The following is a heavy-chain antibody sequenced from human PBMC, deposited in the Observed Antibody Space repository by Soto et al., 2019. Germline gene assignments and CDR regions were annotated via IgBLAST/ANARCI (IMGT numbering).Heavy chain of an antibody. Sequence: QITLNESGPTVVKPAETLTLTCTFSVFSLTTSGVGVGWIRQSPGKAPEWLALLSWDDDKRYSASLKSRLTSSKDTSKNQVVLTMASVDPADTATYYCAHRILRTVFGLVTTTAIYFDFWGQGTPVVVSS. CDR3: AHRILRTVFGLVTTTAIYFDF. CDR1: VFSLTTSGVG. CDR2: LSWDDDK. V-gene: IGHV2-5*02. J-gene: IGHJ4*02. D-gene: IGHD3-3*01.